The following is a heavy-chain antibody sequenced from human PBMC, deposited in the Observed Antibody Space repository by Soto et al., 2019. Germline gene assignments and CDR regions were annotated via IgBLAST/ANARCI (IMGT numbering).Heavy chain of an antibody. CDR3: ARFRQVTMIVTEY. CDR1: GLTFSSYS. CDR2: ISISISYI. J-gene: IGHJ4*02. V-gene: IGHV3-21*01. D-gene: IGHD3-22*01. Sequence: WGSLRLSCAASGLTFSSYSVNWVRQAPGKGLEWVSSISISISYIYYADSVKGRFTISRDNAKNSLYLQMNSLRAEDTAVYYCARFRQVTMIVTEYWGKGNLVSVSS.